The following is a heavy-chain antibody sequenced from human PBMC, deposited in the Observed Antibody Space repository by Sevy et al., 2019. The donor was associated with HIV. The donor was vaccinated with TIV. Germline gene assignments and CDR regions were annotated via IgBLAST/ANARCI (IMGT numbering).Heavy chain of an antibody. D-gene: IGHD2-15*01. J-gene: IGHJ3*02. Sequence: ASVKVSCKASGYTFTGHYMHWVRQAPGQGLEWMGWINPNSGSTDYAQKFQGRVTLTRDTSISTAYLELSRLTYDDTAVYYCARVFPYCSGGSCYSPYDAFDIWGQGTVVTV. V-gene: IGHV1-2*02. CDR2: INPNSGST. CDR3: ARVFPYCSGGSCYSPYDAFDI. CDR1: GYTFTGHY.